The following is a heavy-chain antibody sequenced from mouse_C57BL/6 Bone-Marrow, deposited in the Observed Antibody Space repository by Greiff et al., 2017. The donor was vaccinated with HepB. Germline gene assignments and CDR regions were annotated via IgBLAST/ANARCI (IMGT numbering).Heavy chain of an antibody. V-gene: IGHV1-4*01. J-gene: IGHJ2*01. CDR3: AFYDCDYLVY. CDR1: GYTFTSYT. CDR2: INTSSGYT. Sequence: VQLQESGAELVRPGASVKMSCKASGYTFTSYTMHWVKQRPDKGLEWIGSINTSSGYTKYNQKFKDKATLTADKSSSTAYMQLSSLTSEGSAVYYYAFYDCDYLVYWVRGSAPAVSS. D-gene: IGHD2-3*01.